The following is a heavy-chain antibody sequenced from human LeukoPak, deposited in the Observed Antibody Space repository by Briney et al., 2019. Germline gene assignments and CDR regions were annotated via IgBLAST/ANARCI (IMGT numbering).Heavy chain of an antibody. D-gene: IGHD1-26*01. CDR3: ARPGTLGYSGNYYYFDY. CDR2: INPNSGGT. J-gene: IGHJ4*02. CDR1: GYTFNGYY. V-gene: IGHV1-2*02. Sequence: ASVKVSCKASGYTFNGYYIHWVRQAPGQGLEWMGWINPNSGGTNYAQKFQGRVTMTRDMSISTAYMELSRLRSDDTAVYSCARPGTLGYSGNYYYFDYWGQGTLVTVSS.